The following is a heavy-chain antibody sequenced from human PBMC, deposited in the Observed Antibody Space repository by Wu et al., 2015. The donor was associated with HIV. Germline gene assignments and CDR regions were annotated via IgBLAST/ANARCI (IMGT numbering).Heavy chain of an antibody. D-gene: IGHD3-10*01. J-gene: IGHJ4*02. CDR1: GYTFTSYD. CDR3: ARGLFLYYGSGSTLGY. Sequence: QVQLVQSGAEVKKPGASVKVSCKASGYTFTSYDINWVRQATGQGLEWMGWMNPNSGNTGYAQKFQGRVTMTRNTSISTAYMELSSLRSEDTAVYYCARGLFLYYGSGSTLGYWGQGTLVTVSS. V-gene: IGHV1-8*01. CDR2: MNPNSGNT.